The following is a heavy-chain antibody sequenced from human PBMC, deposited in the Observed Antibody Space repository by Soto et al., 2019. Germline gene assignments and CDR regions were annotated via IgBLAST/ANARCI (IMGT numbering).Heavy chain of an antibody. Sequence: EVQLVESGGGLVQPGRSLRLSCAASGFTFDDYAMHWVRQAPGKGLEWVSGISWNSGSIGYADSVKGRFTISRDNAKNSLYLQMNSLRAEDTAVYYCAKDILDSPDPWGQGTLVTVSS. J-gene: IGHJ5*02. CDR3: AKDILDSPDP. CDR2: ISWNSGSI. CDR1: GFTFDDYA. V-gene: IGHV3-9*01. D-gene: IGHD3-3*01.